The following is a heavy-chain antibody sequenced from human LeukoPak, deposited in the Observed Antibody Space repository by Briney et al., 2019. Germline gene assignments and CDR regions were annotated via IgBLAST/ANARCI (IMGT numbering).Heavy chain of an antibody. CDR3: ARGFSFYSSWFDP. V-gene: IGHV4-31*03. D-gene: IGHD4-11*01. Sequence: SETLSLTCTVSGGSISSGGYYWSWIRQHPGKGLEWIGYTYYSGSTYYNPSLKSRVTISVDTSKNQFSLKLSSVTAADTAVYYCARGFSFYSSWFDPWGQGTLVTVSS. J-gene: IGHJ5*02. CDR1: GGSISSGGYY. CDR2: TYYSGST.